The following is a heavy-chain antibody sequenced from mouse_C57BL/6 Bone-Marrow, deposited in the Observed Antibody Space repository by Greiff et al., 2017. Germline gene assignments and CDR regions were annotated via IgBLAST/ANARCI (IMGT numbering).Heavy chain of an antibody. CDR1: GFTFSSYA. D-gene: IGHD1-1*01. CDR3: AIIYYYGFYAMDY. V-gene: IGHV5-4*03. Sequence: DVKLVESGGGLVKPGGSLKLSCAASGFTFSSYAMSWVRQTPEKRLEWVATISDGGSYTYYPDNVKGRFTISRDNAKNNLYLQMSHLKSEDTAMYYCAIIYYYGFYAMDYWGQGTSVTVSS. J-gene: IGHJ4*01. CDR2: ISDGGSYT.